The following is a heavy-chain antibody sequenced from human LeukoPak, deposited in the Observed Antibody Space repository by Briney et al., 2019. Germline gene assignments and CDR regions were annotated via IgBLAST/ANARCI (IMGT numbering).Heavy chain of an antibody. CDR2: FDPEDGET. CDR1: GYTLTELS. V-gene: IGHV1-24*01. J-gene: IGHJ4*02. Sequence: GASVKVSCKFSGYTLTELSMHWVRQAPGKGLEWLGGFDPEDGETIYAQKFQGRVTMTEDTSTDTAYMELSSLRSEDTAVYYCATLRVRDGYNIPIDYWGQGTLVTVSS. CDR3: ATLRVRDGYNIPIDY. D-gene: IGHD5-24*01.